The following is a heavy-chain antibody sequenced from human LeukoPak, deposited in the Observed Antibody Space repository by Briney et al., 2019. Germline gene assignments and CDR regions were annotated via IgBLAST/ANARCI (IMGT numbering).Heavy chain of an antibody. D-gene: IGHD1/OR15-1a*01. V-gene: IGHV1-46*01. CDR1: GYTFTSYY. J-gene: IGHJ4*02. Sequence: GASVKVSCKASGYTFTSYYMHWVRQAPGQGLEWMGIINPSGGSTSYAQKFQGRVTMTRDTSTSTVYMELSSLRSEDTAVYYCARYRSPPNWLEHPRVLDYWGQGTLVTVSS. CDR2: INPSGGST. CDR3: ARYRSPPNWLEHPRVLDY.